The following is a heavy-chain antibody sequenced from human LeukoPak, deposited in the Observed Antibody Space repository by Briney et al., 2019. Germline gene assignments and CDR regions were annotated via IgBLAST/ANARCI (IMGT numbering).Heavy chain of an antibody. CDR1: GGSFSGYY. CDR3: ARTAKRMIVVGPRYYYYYMDV. CDR2: INHSGST. D-gene: IGHD3-22*01. V-gene: IGHV4-34*01. J-gene: IGHJ6*03. Sequence: KPSETLSLTCAVYGGSFSGYYWSWIRQPPGKGLEWIGEINHSGSTNYNPSLKSRVTISVDTSKNQFSLKLSSVTAADTAVYYCARTAKRMIVVGPRYYYYYMDVWGKGTTVTISS.